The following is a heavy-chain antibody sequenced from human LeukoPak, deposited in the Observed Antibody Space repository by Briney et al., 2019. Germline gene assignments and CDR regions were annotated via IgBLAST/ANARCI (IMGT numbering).Heavy chain of an antibody. D-gene: IGHD3-22*01. Sequence: GGSLRLSCAASGFTISSYGMHWVRQAPGKGLEWVAVIWYDGSNKYYADSVKGRFTISRDNSKNTLYLQMNSLRAEDTAVYYCARDRPDSSGYIFDYWGQGTLVTVSS. V-gene: IGHV3-33*01. CDR3: ARDRPDSSGYIFDY. CDR2: IWYDGSNK. CDR1: GFTISSYG. J-gene: IGHJ4*02.